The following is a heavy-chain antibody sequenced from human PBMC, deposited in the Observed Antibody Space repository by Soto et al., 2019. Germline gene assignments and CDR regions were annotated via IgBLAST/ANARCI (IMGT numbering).Heavy chain of an antibody. CDR1: SGSFSGYY. D-gene: IGHD6-6*01. V-gene: IGHV4-34*01. CDR3: ARAPKVSGSSQTRPDF. CDR2: ISQSGNT. J-gene: IGHJ4*02. Sequence: SETLSLTCSIYSGSFSGYYWSWIRQPPGKGLEWIGEISQSGNTNYSPSLESRVSISIDTSKKQFSLNLASVSAADTAVYYCARAPKVSGSSQTRPDFWGQGTLVTVSS.